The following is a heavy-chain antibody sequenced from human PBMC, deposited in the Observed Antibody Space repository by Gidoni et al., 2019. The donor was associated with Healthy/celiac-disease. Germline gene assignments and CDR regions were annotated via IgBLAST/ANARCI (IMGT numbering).Heavy chain of an antibody. V-gene: IGHV3-30*18. CDR2: ISYDGSNK. D-gene: IGHD4-17*01. CDR3: AKMMTTVVTVPFDY. CDR1: GFTFSSYG. Sequence: QVQLVESGGGVVQPGRSLRLSCAASGFTFSSYGMHWVRQAPGKGLEWVAVISYDGSNKYYADSVKGRFTISRDNSKNTLYLQMNSLRAEDTAVYYCAKMMTTVVTVPFDYWGQGTLVTVSS. J-gene: IGHJ4*02.